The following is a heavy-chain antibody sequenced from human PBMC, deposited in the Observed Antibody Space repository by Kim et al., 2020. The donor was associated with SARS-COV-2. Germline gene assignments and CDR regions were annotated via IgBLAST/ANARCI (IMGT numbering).Heavy chain of an antibody. CDR2: IYYSGST. Sequence: SETLSLTCTVSGGSISSSSYYWGWIRQPPGKGLEWIGSIYYSGSTYYNPSLKSRVTISVDTSKNQFSLKLSSVTAADTAVYYCARHGLFEYCTNGVCYLPGPFDPWGQGTLVTVSS. V-gene: IGHV4-39*01. D-gene: IGHD2-8*01. CDR1: GGSISSSSYY. CDR3: ARHGLFEYCTNGVCYLPGPFDP. J-gene: IGHJ5*02.